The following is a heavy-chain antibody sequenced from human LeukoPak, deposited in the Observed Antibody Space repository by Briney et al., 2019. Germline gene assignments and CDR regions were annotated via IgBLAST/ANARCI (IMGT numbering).Heavy chain of an antibody. CDR1: GFSFSSFG. J-gene: IGHJ4*02. Sequence: GGSLRLSCAASGFSFSSFGMNWVRQAPGKGLEWVANIKQDGSEKYYVDSVKGRFTISRDNAKNSLYLQMNSLRAEDTAVYYRARAYFDYWGQGTLVTVSS. CDR2: IKQDGSEK. V-gene: IGHV3-7*03. CDR3: ARAYFDY. D-gene: IGHD3-10*01.